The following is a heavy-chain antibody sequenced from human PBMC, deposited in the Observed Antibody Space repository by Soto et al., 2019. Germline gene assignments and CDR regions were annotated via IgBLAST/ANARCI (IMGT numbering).Heavy chain of an antibody. J-gene: IGHJ4*02. CDR2: ISYDGSNK. V-gene: IGHV3-30*18. CDR3: AKGLRVTASQALYDY. D-gene: IGHD2-21*02. Sequence: LRLSCAASGFTFSSYGMHWVRQAPGKGLEWVAVISYDGSNKYYADSVKGRFTISRDNSKNTLYLQMNSLRAEDTAVYYCAKGLRVTASQALYDYWGQGTLVTVSS. CDR1: GFTFSSYG.